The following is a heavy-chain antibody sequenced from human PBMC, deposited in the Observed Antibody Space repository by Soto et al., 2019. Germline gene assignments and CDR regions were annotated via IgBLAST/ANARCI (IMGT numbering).Heavy chain of an antibody. J-gene: IGHJ6*03. D-gene: IGHD2-2*02. V-gene: IGHV3-21*01. CDR1: GFTFSSYS. CDR2: ISSSSSYI. CDR3: ARLDYCSSTSCYKKTKGRLLDQTSSNYYYYMDV. Sequence: GGSLRLSCAASGFTFSSYSMNWVRQAPGKGLEWVSSISSSSSYIYYADSVKGRFTISRDNAKNSLYLQMNSLRAEDTVVYYVARLDYCSSTSCYKKTKGRLLDQTSSNYYYYMDVWGKGTTVTVSS.